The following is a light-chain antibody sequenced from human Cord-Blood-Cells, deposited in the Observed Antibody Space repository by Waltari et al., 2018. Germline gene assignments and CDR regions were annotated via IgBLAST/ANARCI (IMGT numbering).Light chain of an antibody. CDR1: QSVSSN. CDR3: QQYNNGPLT. Sequence: IVMTQSPATLSVSPGERATPSCRASQSVSSNLAWYQQKRGQAPRLLIYCASTRATGIPARFSGSGSGTEFTLTISSLQSEDFAVYDSQQYNNGPLTFGGGTKVEIK. J-gene: IGKJ4*01. CDR2: CAS. V-gene: IGKV3-15*01.